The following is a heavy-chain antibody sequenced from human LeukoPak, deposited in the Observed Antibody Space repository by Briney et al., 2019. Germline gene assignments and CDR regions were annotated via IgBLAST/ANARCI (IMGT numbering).Heavy chain of an antibody. CDR1: GGSISSYY. Sequence: SETLSLTCTVSGGSISSYYWSWIRQPPGKGLEWIGYIYTSGSTYYKPSLKGRFTISVHTSKNTLSLKMSSLTAADTAVYYCARHGGSYGSSWYYFDYWGQGTLVTVSS. J-gene: IGHJ4*02. CDR2: IYTSGST. D-gene: IGHD6-13*01. V-gene: IGHV4-4*09. CDR3: ARHGGSYGSSWYYFDY.